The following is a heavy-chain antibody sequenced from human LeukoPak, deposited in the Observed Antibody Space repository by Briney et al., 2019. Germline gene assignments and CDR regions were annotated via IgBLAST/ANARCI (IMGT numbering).Heavy chain of an antibody. CDR2: IYYSGST. V-gene: IGHV4-30-4*08. CDR1: GGSLSSGDYY. Sequence: SETLSLTCTVSGGSLSSGDYYWSWIRQPPGKGLEWIGYIYYSGSTYYNPSLKSRVTISVDTSKNQFSLKLSSVTAAGTAVYYCARVRCSSTGCRKGRDKWFDPWGQGTLVTVSS. D-gene: IGHD2-2*01. J-gene: IGHJ5*02. CDR3: ARVRCSSTGCRKGRDKWFDP.